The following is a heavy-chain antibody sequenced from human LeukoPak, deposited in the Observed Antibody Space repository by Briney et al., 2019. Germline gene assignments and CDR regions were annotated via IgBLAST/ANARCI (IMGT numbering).Heavy chain of an antibody. CDR1: GYSISSGYY. J-gene: IGHJ4*02. D-gene: IGHD3-22*01. Sequence: PSETLSLTCTVSGYSISSGYYWGWIRQPPGKGLEWIGSIYHSGSTYYNPSLKSRVTISVDTSKNQFSLKLSSVTAADTAVYYCARAGYYYDSSGYYHEDYRDYFDYWGQGTLVTVSS. CDR3: ARAGYYYDSSGYYHEDYRDYFDY. CDR2: IYHSGST. V-gene: IGHV4-38-2*02.